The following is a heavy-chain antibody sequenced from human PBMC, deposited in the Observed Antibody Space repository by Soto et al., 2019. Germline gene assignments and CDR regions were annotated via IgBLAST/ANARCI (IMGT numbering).Heavy chain of an antibody. J-gene: IGHJ4*02. Sequence: GESLKISCKGSGYSFTSYWIGWVRQMPGKGLEWMGIIYPGDSDTRYSPSFQGQVTISADESISTAYLQWSSLKASDTAMYYCARGEGGRRYFDWLHTYYFDYWGQGTLVTVSS. CDR3: ARGEGGRRYFDWLHTYYFDY. D-gene: IGHD3-9*01. V-gene: IGHV5-51*01. CDR1: GYSFTSYW. CDR2: IYPGDSDT.